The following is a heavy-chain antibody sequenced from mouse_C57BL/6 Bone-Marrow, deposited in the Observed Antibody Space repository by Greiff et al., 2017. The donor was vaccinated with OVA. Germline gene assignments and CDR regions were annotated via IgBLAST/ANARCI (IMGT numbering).Heavy chain of an antibody. D-gene: IGHD3-3*01. Sequence: QVQLKQPGAELVKPGASVKMSCKASGYTFTSYWITWVKQRPGQGLEWIGDIYPGSGSTNYNEKFKSKATLTVDTSSSTAYMQLSSLTSEDSAVYYCARGGTHKLHYAMDYWGQGTSVTVSS. CDR1: GYTFTSYW. V-gene: IGHV1-55*01. J-gene: IGHJ4*01. CDR3: ARGGTHKLHYAMDY. CDR2: IYPGSGST.